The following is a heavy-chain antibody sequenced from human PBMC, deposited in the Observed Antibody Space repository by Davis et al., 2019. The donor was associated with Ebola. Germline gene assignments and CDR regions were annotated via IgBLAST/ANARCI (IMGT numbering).Heavy chain of an antibody. Sequence: HTGGSLRLSCAASGFTFSNYWMHWVRQVPGKGPVWASRINNDGRSTNYADSVKGRFTISRDNAKNTLFLQLSSLRAEDTAVYYCARGGYSGYARSEYNWFDPWGQGTLVTVSS. CDR3: ARGGYSGYARSEYNWFDP. CDR1: GFTFSNYW. D-gene: IGHD5-12*01. CDR2: INNDGRST. J-gene: IGHJ5*02. V-gene: IGHV3-74*01.